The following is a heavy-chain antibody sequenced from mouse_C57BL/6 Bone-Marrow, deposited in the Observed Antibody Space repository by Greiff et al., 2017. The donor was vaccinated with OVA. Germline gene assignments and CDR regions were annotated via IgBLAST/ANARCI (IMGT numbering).Heavy chain of an antibody. CDR2: INPNNGGT. J-gene: IGHJ1*03. CDR3: ARRWLYYYSFEGYFDV. V-gene: IGHV1-18*01. Sequence: VQLKESGPELVKPGASVKIPCKASGFTFTDYNMDWVKQSHGKSLEWIGDINPNNGGTIYNQKFKGKATLSVDNSSSTAYMALRSLTSEDTAVDFCARRWLYYYSFEGYFDVWGTGTTVTVSS. D-gene: IGHD1-2*01. CDR1: GFTFTDYN.